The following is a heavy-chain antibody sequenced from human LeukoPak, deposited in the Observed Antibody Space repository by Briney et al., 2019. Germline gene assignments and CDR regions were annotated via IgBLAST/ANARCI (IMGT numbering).Heavy chain of an antibody. CDR2: INDNGENT. CDR1: RFTFSSYA. Sequence: GESLRLSCSASRFTFSSYAMTWVRQAAGKGLEWLSGINDNGENTFYADSVKGRFTISRDNSKNTLYLQMNSLRAEDTAVYFCATGSDPPWQQPTAWGQGTLVTVSS. V-gene: IGHV3-23*01. D-gene: IGHD6-13*01. J-gene: IGHJ4*02. CDR3: ATGSDPPWQQPTA.